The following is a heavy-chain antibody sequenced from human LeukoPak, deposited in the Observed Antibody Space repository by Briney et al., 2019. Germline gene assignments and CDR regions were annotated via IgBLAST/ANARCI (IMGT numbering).Heavy chain of an antibody. D-gene: IGHD3-10*01. CDR1: GGTFSSYA. J-gene: IGHJ4*02. CDR3: ARGSAVRGVSDY. CDR2: IIPILGIA. V-gene: IGHV1-69*04. Sequence: SVKVSCKASGGTFSSYAISWVRQAPGQGLEWMGRIIPILGIANYAQKFQGRVTITADKSTSTAYMELSSLRSEDTAVYYCARGSAVRGVSDYWGQGTLVTVSS.